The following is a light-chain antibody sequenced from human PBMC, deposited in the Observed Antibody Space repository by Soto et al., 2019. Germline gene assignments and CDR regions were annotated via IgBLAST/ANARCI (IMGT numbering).Light chain of an antibody. V-gene: IGKV3-20*01. J-gene: IGKJ4*01. CDR3: QQYGSSPT. CDR2: DSS. CDR1: QSFSGS. Sequence: PGEEATLSCRASQSFSGSLGWYQQKPGQAPRLIIYDSSVRATGIPARFSGSGAGTGFTLTISRLEPEDSAVYYCQQYGSSPTFGGGTKVDI.